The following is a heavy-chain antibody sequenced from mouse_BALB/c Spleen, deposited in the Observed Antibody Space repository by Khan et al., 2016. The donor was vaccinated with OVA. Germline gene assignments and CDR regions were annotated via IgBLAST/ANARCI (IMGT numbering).Heavy chain of an antibody. CDR3: ARNYDYDEGPAY. CDR2: IWSGGST. CDR1: GFSLTTYG. D-gene: IGHD2-4*01. J-gene: IGHJ3*01. V-gene: IGHV2-2*02. Sequence: QVQLKESGPGLVQPSQSLSITCTVSGFSLTTYGVHWVRQSPGKGLEWLGVIWSGGSTDYNAAFISRLNIRKDNSKSQAFFKMNSLQANDTAIYYCARNYDYDEGPAYWGQGTLVTVSA.